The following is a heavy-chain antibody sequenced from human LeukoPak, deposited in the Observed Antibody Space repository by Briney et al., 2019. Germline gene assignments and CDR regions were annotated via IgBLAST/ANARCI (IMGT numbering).Heavy chain of an antibody. CDR1: GYTFTSYD. V-gene: IGHV1-8*03. CDR3: ARWDRSSWYVYY. CDR2: MNPNSGNT. D-gene: IGHD6-13*01. J-gene: IGHJ4*02. Sequence: ASVKVSCKASGYTFTSYDINWVRQATGQGLEWMGWMNPNSGNTGYAQKFQGRVTITRNTSISTAYMELSSLRSEDTAVYYCARWDRSSWYVYYWGQGTLVTVSS.